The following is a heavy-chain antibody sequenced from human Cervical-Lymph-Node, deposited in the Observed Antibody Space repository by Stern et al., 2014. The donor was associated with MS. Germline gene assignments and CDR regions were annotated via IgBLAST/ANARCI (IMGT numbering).Heavy chain of an antibody. D-gene: IGHD3-10*01. CDR3: ARGGEYGWISPDF. CDR1: GVTFSRHW. CDR2: INSIGTIT. Sequence: VQLVESGGGLVKSGGSLRLSCDASGVTFSRHWMHWVRQRPGKGLAWVSLINSIGTITNYADSGKGRFSTSRDNAKNTLYLQLNSLTAEDTALYYCARGGEYGWISPDFWGQGTLVTVSS. J-gene: IGHJ4*02. V-gene: IGHV3-74*02.